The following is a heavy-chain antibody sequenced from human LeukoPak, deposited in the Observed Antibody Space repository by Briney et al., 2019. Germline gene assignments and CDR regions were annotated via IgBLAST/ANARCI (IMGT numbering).Heavy chain of an antibody. CDR1: GFTFSSYG. V-gene: IGHV3-30*02. CDR2: IRYDGRNK. D-gene: IGHD3-10*01. Sequence: PGGSLRLSCAASGFTFSSYGVHWVRQAPGKGLEWVAFIRYDGRNKYYADSVKGRFTISRDNSKNTLYLQMTSLRTEDTAVYYCAKDRVGYYNSGGPLFDYWGQGTLVTVSS. CDR3: AKDRVGYYNSGGPLFDY. J-gene: IGHJ4*02.